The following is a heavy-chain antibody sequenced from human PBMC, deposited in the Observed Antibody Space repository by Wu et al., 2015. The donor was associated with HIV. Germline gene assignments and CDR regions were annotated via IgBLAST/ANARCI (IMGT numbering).Heavy chain of an antibody. Sequence: QVYLVQSGADVKKPGASMRVSCKTSGYTFTDYHVLWVRQAPGQGLEFMGYVNPKSGETDYAQKFRGRVTMTRDTSITTAYMDLSRLTSDDTATYFCVRDMYSGATPDYWGQGNPGHRLL. CDR2: VNPKSGET. CDR1: GYTFTDYH. CDR3: VRDMYSGATPDY. V-gene: IGHV1-2*02. D-gene: IGHD1-26*01. J-gene: IGHJ4*02.